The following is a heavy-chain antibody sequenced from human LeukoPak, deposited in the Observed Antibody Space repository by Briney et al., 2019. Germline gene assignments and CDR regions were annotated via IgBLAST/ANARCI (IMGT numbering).Heavy chain of an antibody. CDR1: GSTFSTYS. J-gene: IGHJ6*02. V-gene: IGHV3-48*01. CDR3: ARGPNYYYYYGMDV. Sequence: GGSLRLSCAASGSTFSTYSMNWVRQAPGKGLEWVSFIGSSGTTIYYADSVKGRFTISRDNSKNTLYLQMNSLRAEDTAVYYCARGPNYYYYYGMDVWGQGTTVTVSS. CDR2: IGSSGTTI.